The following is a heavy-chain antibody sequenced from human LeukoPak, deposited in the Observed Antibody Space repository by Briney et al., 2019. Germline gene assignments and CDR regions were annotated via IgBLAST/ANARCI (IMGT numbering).Heavy chain of an antibody. CDR1: SGSISSSNW. D-gene: IGHD1-26*01. CDR2: IHHSGST. V-gene: IGHV4-4*02. J-gene: IGHJ4*02. CDR3: ARVRSSRAFDY. Sequence: PSETLSLTCAVSSGSISSSNWWSWVRQPPGKGLEWIGEIHHSGSTNYNPSLRSRVTISVDESKNQFSLILSSVTAADTAVYYCARVRSSRAFDYWGQGTLVTVSS.